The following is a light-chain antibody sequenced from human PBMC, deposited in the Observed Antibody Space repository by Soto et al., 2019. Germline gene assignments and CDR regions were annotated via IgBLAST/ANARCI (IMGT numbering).Light chain of an antibody. CDR2: GAS. CDR3: QQYAVSRT. V-gene: IGKV3-20*01. Sequence: EIVLTQSPGTLSLSPGERATLSCRASQNVNSKYVAWYHQKPGQAPRAVIYGASNRATGIPGRFSGGGSGTDFTLTISGLEPEDFGIDYCQQYAVSRTFGQGTKVEIK. J-gene: IGKJ1*01. CDR1: QNVNSKY.